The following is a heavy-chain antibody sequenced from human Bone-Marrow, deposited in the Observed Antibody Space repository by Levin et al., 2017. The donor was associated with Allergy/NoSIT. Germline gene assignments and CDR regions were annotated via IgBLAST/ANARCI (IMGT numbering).Heavy chain of an antibody. CDR2: INYIGST. V-gene: IGHV4-31*03. J-gene: IGHJ3*02. D-gene: IGHD3-10*01. Sequence: SETLSLTCTVSGGSISSGGYYWSWIRQHPGEGLEWIGYINYIGSTYYNPSLQSRVSISVDTSENQFSLNLSSVTASDTAVYYCARDRAIYYGSGTYGGGAFGIWGQGTAVTVSS. CDR3: ARDRAIYYGSGTYGGGAFGI. CDR1: GGSISSGGYY.